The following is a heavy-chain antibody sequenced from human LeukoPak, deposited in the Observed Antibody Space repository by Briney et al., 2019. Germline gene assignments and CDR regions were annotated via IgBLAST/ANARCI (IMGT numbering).Heavy chain of an antibody. Sequence: PGGSLRLSCAAPGFTFSSSYSMNWVRQAPGKGLEWVAHISLTTTTVSYADSVKGRFTMSRDNAKNSLFLQMNSLRAEDTAVYYCARDGDWAFDYWGQGTLVTVSS. D-gene: IGHD2-21*02. J-gene: IGHJ4*02. CDR2: ISLTTTTV. V-gene: IGHV3-48*01. CDR1: GFTFSSSYS. CDR3: ARDGDWAFDY.